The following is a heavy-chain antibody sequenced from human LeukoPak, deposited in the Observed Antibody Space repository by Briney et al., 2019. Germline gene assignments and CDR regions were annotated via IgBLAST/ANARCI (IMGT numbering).Heavy chain of an antibody. CDR1: GFSFSYYA. CDR3: ARPLGDCSGGSCYSEMDV. J-gene: IGHJ6*02. CDR2: ISNDGSNK. D-gene: IGHD2-15*01. Sequence: GGSLRLSCAASGFSFSYYAMNWVRQAPGKGLEWVALISNDGSNKYYADSVKGRFTVSRDKSKNTVSLQMNSLRAEDTAVYYCARPLGDCSGGSCYSEMDVWGQETTVTVSS. V-gene: IGHV3-30*04.